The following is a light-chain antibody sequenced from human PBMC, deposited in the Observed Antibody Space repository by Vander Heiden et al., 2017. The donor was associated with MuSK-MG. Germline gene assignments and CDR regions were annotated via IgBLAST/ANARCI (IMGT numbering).Light chain of an antibody. J-gene: IGKJ5*01. CDR1: QRLLHSNGYSY. CDR2: LGS. Sequence: DIVVTQSPLSLPVTPGEPASISCRSSQRLLHSNGYSYLDWYLQKPGQSPQLLIYLGSNRASGVPDRLSGSGSGTDFTLKISRVEAEDVGVYYCMQALQTPPGFGQGTRLEIK. V-gene: IGKV2-28*01. CDR3: MQALQTPPG.